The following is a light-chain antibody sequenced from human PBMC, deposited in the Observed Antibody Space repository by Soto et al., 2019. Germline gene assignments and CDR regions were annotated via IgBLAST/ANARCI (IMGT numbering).Light chain of an antibody. Sequence: EIVLTQCPGTLSLSPGDRATLSCRASQSVSSNYLAWYQQKPGQAPRLLIYGASSRATGIPDRFSGSGSGTDFTLTISRLEPEDFAVYYCQQYGVSPPLTFGGGTKVEVK. CDR3: QQYGVSPPLT. J-gene: IGKJ4*01. CDR2: GAS. V-gene: IGKV3-20*01. CDR1: QSVSSNY.